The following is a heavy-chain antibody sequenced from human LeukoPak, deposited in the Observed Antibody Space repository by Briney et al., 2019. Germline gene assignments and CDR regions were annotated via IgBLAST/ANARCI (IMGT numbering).Heavy chain of an antibody. CDR2: ITASGDRT. CDR3: ARVKVTTGLDY. J-gene: IGHJ4*02. V-gene: IGHV3-23*01. D-gene: IGHD5-18*01. Sequence: GGSLRLSCAASGFTFSDYVMIWVRQAPGKGLEWVSGITASGDRTYYADSVQGRFTMSRDNSKNTVYLQMNSLRVDDTAVYYCARVKVTTGLDYWGQGTLVTVSS. CDR1: GFTFSDYV.